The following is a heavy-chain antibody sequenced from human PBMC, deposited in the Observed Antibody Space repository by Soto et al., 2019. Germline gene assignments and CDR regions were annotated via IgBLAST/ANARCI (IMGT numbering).Heavy chain of an antibody. CDR3: ARNYYDSSGYYYVPFDY. J-gene: IGHJ4*02. D-gene: IGHD3-22*01. V-gene: IGHV1-46*01. Sequence: QVQLVQSGAEVKKPGASVKVSCKASGYTFTSYYMHWVRQAPGQGLEWMGIINTSGGSTSNAQKFQGRVTMTRDTSTSTVYMELSSLRSEDTAVYYCARNYYDSSGYYYVPFDYWGQGTLVTVSS. CDR2: INTSGGST. CDR1: GYTFTSYY.